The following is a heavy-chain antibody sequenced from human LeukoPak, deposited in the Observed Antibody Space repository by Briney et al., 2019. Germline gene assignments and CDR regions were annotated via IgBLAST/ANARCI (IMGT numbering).Heavy chain of an antibody. Sequence: PGGSLRLSCAASGFTFSSCAMHWVRRAPGKGLEWVAYIGYDGNNKYYADSVKGRFTISRDNSKNTLYLQMNSLTTEDTAVYYCVKDFWLDYGDWGGQGTLVTVSS. V-gene: IGHV3-30*02. CDR2: IGYDGNNK. D-gene: IGHD4-17*01. CDR1: GFTFSSCA. CDR3: VKDFWLDYGDW. J-gene: IGHJ4*02.